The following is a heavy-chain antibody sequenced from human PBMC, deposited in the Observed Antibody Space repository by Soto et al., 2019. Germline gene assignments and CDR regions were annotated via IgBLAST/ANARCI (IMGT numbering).Heavy chain of an antibody. CDR1: GGSISSGGYS. J-gene: IGHJ4*02. V-gene: IGHV4-30-2*01. CDR3: ARAGVVGATALDY. Sequence: SETLSLTCAVSGGSISSGGYSWSWIRQPPGKGLEWIGYIYHNGSTYCNPSLKSRVTISVDRSKNQFSLKLSSVTAADTAVYYCARAGVVGATALDYWVQGTLVTVSS. D-gene: IGHD1-26*01. CDR2: IYHNGST.